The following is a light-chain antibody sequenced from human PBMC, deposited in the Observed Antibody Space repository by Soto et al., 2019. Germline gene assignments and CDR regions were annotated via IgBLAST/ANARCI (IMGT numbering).Light chain of an antibody. J-gene: IGLJ2*01. Sequence: QSVLTQPPSVSGAPGQRVTISCTGSSSNIGAGYDVHWYQQLPGTAPKLLIYGNSNRPSGVPDRFSGSKSGTSASLAITGLQAEDEADYYCQSYDSSLSGNVVFGRGTKLTV. CDR2: GNS. V-gene: IGLV1-40*01. CDR1: SSNIGAGYD. CDR3: QSYDSSLSGNVV.